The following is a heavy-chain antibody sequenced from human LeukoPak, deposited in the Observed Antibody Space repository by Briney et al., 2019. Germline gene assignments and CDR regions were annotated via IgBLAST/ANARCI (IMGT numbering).Heavy chain of an antibody. CDR2: INHSGST. CDR1: GGSFSGYY. J-gene: IGHJ4*02. V-gene: IGHV4-34*01. CDR3: ASGDSSGWRPFDY. D-gene: IGHD6-19*01. Sequence: SETLSLTCAVYGGSFSGYYWSWIRQPPGKGLEWIGEINHSGSTNYNPSLKSRVTISVDKSKNQSSLKLSSVTAADTAVYYCASGDSSGWRPFDYWGQGTLVTVSS.